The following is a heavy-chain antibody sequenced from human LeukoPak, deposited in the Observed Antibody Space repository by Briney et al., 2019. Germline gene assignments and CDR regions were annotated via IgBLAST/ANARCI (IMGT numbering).Heavy chain of an antibody. V-gene: IGHV1-46*01. Sequence: ASVKVSCKASGYTFTSYYMHWVRQAPGQGLEWMGIINPSGGSTSYAQKFQGRVTMTRDTSTSTVYMELSSLRSEDTAVYYCASDGSPYYDFWSGPTENWFDPWGQGTLVTVSS. CDR2: INPSGGST. J-gene: IGHJ5*02. D-gene: IGHD3-3*01. CDR3: ASDGSPYYDFWSGPTENWFDP. CDR1: GYTFTSYY.